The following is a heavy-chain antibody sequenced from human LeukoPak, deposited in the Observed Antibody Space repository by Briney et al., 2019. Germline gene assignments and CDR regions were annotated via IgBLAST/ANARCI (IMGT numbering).Heavy chain of an antibody. CDR2: IYYSGST. D-gene: IGHD2-15*01. Sequence: SETLSLTCTVSGGSISSGGYYWSWIRQHPGKGLEWIGYIYYSGSTNYNPSLKSRVTISVDTSRSQFSLKLSSVTAADTAMYYCARAPIRYCSGGTCYSHFDYWGQGTLVTVSS. CDR1: GGSISSGGYY. J-gene: IGHJ4*02. V-gene: IGHV4-61*08. CDR3: ARAPIRYCSGGTCYSHFDY.